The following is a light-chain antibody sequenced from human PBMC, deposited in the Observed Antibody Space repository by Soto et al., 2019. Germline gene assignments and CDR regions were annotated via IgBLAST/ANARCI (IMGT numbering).Light chain of an antibody. CDR3: QQYKTYMYN. CDR1: QSIDSW. CDR2: RAS. V-gene: IGKV1-5*03. Sequence: DIQMTQSPSTLSASVGDRVIITCRASQSIDSWLVWYQQKPGKAPKLLIYRASSLESGVPSRFSGSGSGTEFTLNISSLQPDDFATYYCQQYKTYMYNFAQGNKLEIK. J-gene: IGKJ2*01.